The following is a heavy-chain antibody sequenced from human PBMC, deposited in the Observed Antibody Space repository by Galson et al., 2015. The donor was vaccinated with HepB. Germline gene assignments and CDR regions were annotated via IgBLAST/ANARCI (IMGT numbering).Heavy chain of an antibody. V-gene: IGHV3-11*06. Sequence: SLRLSCAASGFTFSDYYMSWIRQAPGKGLEWLSYISASTIYTNYADSAKGRFTVSRDNAKNSLNLQMNSLRAEDTAVYYCARVADADYGDHTHFDSWGQGTLVTVSS. J-gene: IGHJ4*02. CDR3: ARVADADYGDHTHFDS. CDR1: GFTFSDYY. D-gene: IGHD4-17*01. CDR2: ISASTIYT.